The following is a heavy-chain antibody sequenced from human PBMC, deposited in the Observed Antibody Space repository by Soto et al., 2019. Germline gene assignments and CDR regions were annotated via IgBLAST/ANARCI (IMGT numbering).Heavy chain of an antibody. D-gene: IGHD6-13*01. V-gene: IGHV3-21*01. CDR1: GFTFSSDS. J-gene: IGHJ4*02. CDR3: AREPHAGPDY. Sequence: GGYPRLSCAASGFTFSSDSMNWVRQAPGKGLEWVSSISSSSTYISYADSVKGRFTISRDDAKNSLYLRLNSLRAEDTAVYYCAREPHAGPDYWGQGTLGTV. CDR2: ISSSSTYI.